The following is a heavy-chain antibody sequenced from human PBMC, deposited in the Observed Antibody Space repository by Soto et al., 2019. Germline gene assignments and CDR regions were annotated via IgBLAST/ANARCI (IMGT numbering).Heavy chain of an antibody. CDR1: AFTLISYW. CDR2: IKPDGSEK. Sequence: EVQLVESGGGLVQPGGSLRLSCEASAFTLISYWMSWVRQAPGKGLEWVANIKPDGSEKYYVDSVKGRFTISRDNTKNSLYLQMSTLRPEDTAIYYCARDYEFGFDIWGQGTLVIVSS. D-gene: IGHD3-22*01. CDR3: ARDYEFGFDI. V-gene: IGHV3-7*01. J-gene: IGHJ3*02.